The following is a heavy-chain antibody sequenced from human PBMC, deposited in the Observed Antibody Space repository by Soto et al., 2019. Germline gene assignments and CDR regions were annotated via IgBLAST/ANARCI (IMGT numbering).Heavy chain of an antibody. J-gene: IGHJ2*01. Sequence: EVQLVESGGGLVQPGGSLRLSCAASGFTFSSYDMHWVRQAAGKGLEWVSTIGTLGDTFYPGSVKGRFSIPRENAENSVYLQMNSLRPEDTAVYYCARDATYGSGSGPDWYFDLWGRGTLVTVSS. D-gene: IGHD3-10*01. CDR3: ARDATYGSGSGPDWYFDL. CDR2: IGTLGDT. V-gene: IGHV3-13*04. CDR1: GFTFSSYD.